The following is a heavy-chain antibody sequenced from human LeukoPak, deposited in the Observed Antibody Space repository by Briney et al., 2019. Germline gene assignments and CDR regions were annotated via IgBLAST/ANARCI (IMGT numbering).Heavy chain of an antibody. Sequence: AASVKVSCQASGGTFSSYAISWVRQAPGQGLEWMGGIIPIFGTANYAQKFQGRVTITTDESTSTAYMELSSLRSEDTAVYYCARGVATDYYYYYMDVWGKGTTVTVSS. CDR1: GGTFSSYA. CDR2: IIPIFGTA. D-gene: IGHD5-12*01. J-gene: IGHJ6*03. CDR3: ARGVATDYYYYYMDV. V-gene: IGHV1-69*05.